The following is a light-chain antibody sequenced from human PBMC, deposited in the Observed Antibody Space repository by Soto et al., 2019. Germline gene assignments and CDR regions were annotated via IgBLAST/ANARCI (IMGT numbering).Light chain of an antibody. Sequence: DLQMTQSPSSLSASVGDRVTITCRASQNIRTSLTWYQQRPGKAPQLLIYAASSLQSGVSSRFSGSGSGTNFTLTVSSLQPEDFAIYYCQQSSFTGYTFGQGTKLDMK. CDR1: QNIRTS. CDR2: AAS. V-gene: IGKV1-39*01. J-gene: IGKJ2*01. CDR3: QQSSFTGYT.